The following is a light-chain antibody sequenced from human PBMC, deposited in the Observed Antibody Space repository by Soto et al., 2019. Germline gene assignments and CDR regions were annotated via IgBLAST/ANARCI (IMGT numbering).Light chain of an antibody. CDR2: EVS. J-gene: IGKJ1*01. CDR3: MRGTHWPWT. CDR1: QSLIHSDGSTY. V-gene: IGKV2-30*02. Sequence: DVVLTQSPLSLPVTLGQPASISCRSSQSLIHSDGSTYLNWFQQRPGQSPRRLIYEVSDRDSGVPDRFSGSGSRTDVTLKISRVEAEDVGVYYCMRGTHWPWTFGQGTNVEI.